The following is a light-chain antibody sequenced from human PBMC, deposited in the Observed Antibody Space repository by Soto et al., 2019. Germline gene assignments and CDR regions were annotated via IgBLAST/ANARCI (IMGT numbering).Light chain of an antibody. CDR1: QXXXSW. V-gene: IGKV1-5*01. J-gene: IGKJ2*01. Sequence: DIQXXQSPSTLSASVGDRVTXXXXASQXXXSWLAWYQQKPGKAPKLLIYDASSLESGVPSRFSGSGSGTEFTLTISSLQPDDFATYYCQQYNSYPYTFGQGTKLEIK. CDR3: QQYNSYPYT. CDR2: DAS.